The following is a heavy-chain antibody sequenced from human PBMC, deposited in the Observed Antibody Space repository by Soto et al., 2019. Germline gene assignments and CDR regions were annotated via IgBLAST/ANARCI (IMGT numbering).Heavy chain of an antibody. D-gene: IGHD6-6*01. CDR1: GGSFSGYY. V-gene: IGHV4-34*01. Sequence: PSETLSLTCAVYGGSFSGYYWSWIRQPPGKGLEWIGEINHSGSTNYNPSLKSRVTISVDTSKNQFSLKLSSVTAADTAVYYCARSPPSIAARPTPKHFGMDVLVQGTTVT. CDR2: INHSGST. CDR3: ARSPPSIAARPTPKHFGMDV. J-gene: IGHJ6*02.